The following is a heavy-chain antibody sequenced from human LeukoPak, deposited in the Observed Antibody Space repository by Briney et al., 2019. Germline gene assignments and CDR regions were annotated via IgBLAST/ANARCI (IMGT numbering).Heavy chain of an antibody. CDR2: IKQDGSEK. V-gene: IGHV3-7*03. Sequence: GGSLRLSCAASGFTFDDYGMSWVRQAPGKGLEWVANIKQDGSEKYYVDSVKGRFTISRDNAKNSLYLQMNSLRAEDTAVYYCASWVAAAGTEFDYWGQGTLVTVSS. CDR3: ASWVAAAGTEFDY. D-gene: IGHD6-13*01. J-gene: IGHJ4*02. CDR1: GFTFDDYG.